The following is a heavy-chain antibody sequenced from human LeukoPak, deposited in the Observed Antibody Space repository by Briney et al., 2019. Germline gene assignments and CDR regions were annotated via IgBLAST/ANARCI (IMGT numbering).Heavy chain of an antibody. CDR2: ISGSGGST. V-gene: IGHV3-23*01. D-gene: IGHD3-3*01. J-gene: IGHJ6*03. Sequence: GGSLRLSCAASGFTFSSYAMSWVRQAPGKGLEWVSAISGSGGSTYYADPVKGRFTISRDNSKNTLYLQMNSLRAEDTAVYYCAKEGSAYDFWSGYYDYYYYMDVWGKGTTVTVSS. CDR1: GFTFSSYA. CDR3: AKEGSAYDFWSGYYDYYYYMDV.